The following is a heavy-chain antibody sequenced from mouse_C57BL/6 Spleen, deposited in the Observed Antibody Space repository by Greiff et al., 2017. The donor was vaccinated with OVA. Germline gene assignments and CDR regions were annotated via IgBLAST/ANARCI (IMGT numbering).Heavy chain of an antibody. CDR2: INPYNGGT. Sequence: VQLQQSGPVLVKPGASVKMSCKASGYTFTDYYMNWVKQSHGKSLEWIGVINPYNGGTSYNQKFKGKATLTVDKSSSTAYMELNSLTSEDSAVYYCASPLTAQATWAWFAYWGQGTLVTVSA. CDR3: ASPLTAQATWAWFAY. D-gene: IGHD3-2*02. J-gene: IGHJ3*01. CDR1: GYTFTDYY. V-gene: IGHV1-19*01.